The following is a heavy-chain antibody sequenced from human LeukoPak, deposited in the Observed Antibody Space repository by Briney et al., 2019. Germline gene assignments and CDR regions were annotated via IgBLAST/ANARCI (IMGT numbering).Heavy chain of an antibody. V-gene: IGHV4-39*01. CDR3: ARLVFGVVKRFDY. J-gene: IGHJ4*02. Sequence: PSQTLSLTCTVPGGSIRSDNYYWSWIRQPPGKGLEWIGDIYYNGSTYYNPSLKSRVSISVGTSKNQFSLKLRSVTAADTAVYYCARLVFGVVKRFDYWGQGTLVTVSS. D-gene: IGHD3-3*01. CDR2: IYYNGST. CDR1: GGSIRSDNYY.